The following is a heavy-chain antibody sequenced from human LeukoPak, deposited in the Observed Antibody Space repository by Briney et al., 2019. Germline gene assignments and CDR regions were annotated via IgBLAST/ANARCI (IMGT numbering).Heavy chain of an antibody. J-gene: IGHJ4*02. CDR3: ARANFLYCSSTTCLFDY. V-gene: IGHV1-2*02. CDR2: INPNDGDT. Sequence: ASVKVSCKASGYTFTDYYMHWVRQAPGQGFEWMGWINPNDGDTNYAQKFQGRVTMTRDTPISTAHMEVSRLRSDDTAVYYCARANFLYCSSTTCLFDYWGQGTLVTVSS. D-gene: IGHD2-2*01. CDR1: GYTFTDYY.